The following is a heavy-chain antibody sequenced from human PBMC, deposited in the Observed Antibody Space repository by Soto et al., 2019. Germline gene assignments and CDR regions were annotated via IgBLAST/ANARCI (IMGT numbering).Heavy chain of an antibody. Sequence: GGSLRLSCAASGFTFSTYWMNWVPQAPVKGLGCMAKIKQDGSETYYVASVKGRFTISRDNAKKPLYLQMNSLRDEDTAVYYCVRDLVVATAHNWFDPWGQGTLVTVSS. CDR2: IKQDGSET. V-gene: IGHV3-7*03. CDR1: GFTFSTYW. CDR3: VRDLVVATAHNWFDP. D-gene: IGHD1-26*01. J-gene: IGHJ5*02.